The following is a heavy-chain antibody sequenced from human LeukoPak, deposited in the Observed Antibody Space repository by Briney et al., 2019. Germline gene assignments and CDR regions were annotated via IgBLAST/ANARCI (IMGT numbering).Heavy chain of an antibody. D-gene: IGHD6-13*01. J-gene: IGHJ4*02. CDR1: GLTFSTYW. Sequence: GGSLRLSCTASGLTFSTYWIHWVRQAPGKGLVWVSQIKFDGRLASYADSVKGRFTISRDNAKNSLYLQMNSLRAEDMALYYCAKDIAAAAFYYFDYWGQGTLVTVSS. CDR2: IKFDGRLA. CDR3: AKDIAAAAFYYFDY. V-gene: IGHV3-74*01.